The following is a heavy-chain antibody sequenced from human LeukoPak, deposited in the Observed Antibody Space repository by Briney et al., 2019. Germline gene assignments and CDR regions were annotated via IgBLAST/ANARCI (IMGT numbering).Heavy chain of an antibody. CDR1: GGSISSGDYY. CDR2: IYYSGST. J-gene: IGHJ4*02. D-gene: IGHD1-26*01. V-gene: IGHV4-30-4*01. Sequence: SQTLSLTCTVSGGSISSGDYYWSWIRQPPGKGLEWIGYIYYSGSTYYNPSLKSRVTISVGTSKNQFSLKLSSVTAADTAVYYCASGGGSYLFDYWGQGTLVTVSS. CDR3: ASGGGSYLFDY.